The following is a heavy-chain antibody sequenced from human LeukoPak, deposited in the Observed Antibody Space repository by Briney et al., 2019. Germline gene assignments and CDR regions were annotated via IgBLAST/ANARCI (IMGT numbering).Heavy chain of an antibody. CDR1: GGSISSSSYY. V-gene: IGHV4-39*01. CDR3: ARHRAIGDAFDI. D-gene: IGHD3-22*01. CDR2: IYYSGST. Sequence: EPSETLSLTCTVSGGSISSSSYYWGWIRQPPGKGLEWIGSIYYSGSTYYNPSLKSRVTISVDTSKNQFSLKLSSVTAADTAVYYCARHRAIGDAFDIWGQGTMVTVSS. J-gene: IGHJ3*02.